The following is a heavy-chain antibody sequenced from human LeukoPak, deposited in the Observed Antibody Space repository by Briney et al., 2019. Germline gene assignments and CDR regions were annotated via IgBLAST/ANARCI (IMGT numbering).Heavy chain of an antibody. CDR1: GITFSSSW. V-gene: IGHV3-7*01. D-gene: IGHD5-18*01. J-gene: IGHJ4*02. Sequence: GSLRLSCAVSGITFSSSWMDWVRQAPGKGLEWVASINPDGNKKYSADSVKGRSTISRDNAENSLYLQMNSLRVEDTAFYYCARDLAYSRLDYWGQGMLVTVSS. CDR3: ARDLAYSRLDY. CDR2: INPDGNKK.